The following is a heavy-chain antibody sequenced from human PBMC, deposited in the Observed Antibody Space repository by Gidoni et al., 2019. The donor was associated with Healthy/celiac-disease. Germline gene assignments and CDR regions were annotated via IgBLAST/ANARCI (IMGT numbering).Heavy chain of an antibody. D-gene: IGHD6-13*01. V-gene: IGHV4-61*02. J-gene: IGHJ6*02. CDR1: GGSISSGSYY. CDR3: ARDRDSSSWYGYYYYYGMDV. CDR2: IYTCGST. Sequence: QVQLHESGPGLVKPSQTLSLTCTVSGGSISSGSYYWSWIRPPAGKGLEWIGRIYTCGSTNYNPSLKSRVTISVDTSKNQFSLKLSSVTAADTAVYYCARDRDSSSWYGYYYYYGMDVWGQGTTVTVSS.